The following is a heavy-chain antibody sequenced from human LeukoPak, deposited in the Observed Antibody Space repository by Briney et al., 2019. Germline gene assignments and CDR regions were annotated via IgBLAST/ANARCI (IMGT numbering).Heavy chain of an antibody. Sequence: SETLSLTCAVYGGTFSGYYWSWIRQPPGKGLEWIGEINHSGSTNYNPSLKSRVTISVDTSKNQFSLKLSSVTAADTPVYYCARHGQLGRRKGAYFDYWGQGTLVTVSS. J-gene: IGHJ4*02. CDR3: ARHGQLGRRKGAYFDY. CDR2: INHSGST. D-gene: IGHD6-6*01. V-gene: IGHV4-34*01. CDR1: GGTFSGYY.